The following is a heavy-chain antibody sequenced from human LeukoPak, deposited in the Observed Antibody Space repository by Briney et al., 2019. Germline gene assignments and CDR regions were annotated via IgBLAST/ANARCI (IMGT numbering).Heavy chain of an antibody. CDR2: IYSGGST. D-gene: IGHD1-1*01. V-gene: IGHV3-66*01. J-gene: IGHJ4*02. CDR1: GFTFSSYA. Sequence: GGSLRLSCAASGFTFSSYAMSWVRQAPGKGLEWVSVIYSGGSTYYADSVKGRFTISRDNSKNTLYLQMNSLRAEDTAVYYCLKLERRGREFDYWGQGTLVTVSS. CDR3: LKLERRGREFDY.